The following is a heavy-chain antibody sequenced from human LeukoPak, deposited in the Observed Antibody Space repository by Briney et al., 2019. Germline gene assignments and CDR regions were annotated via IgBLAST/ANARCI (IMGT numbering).Heavy chain of an antibody. CDR1: GFTFSSCA. D-gene: IGHD2-8*01. J-gene: IGHJ6*02. CDR2: ISPSGGST. V-gene: IGHV3-23*01. CDR3: AKVYAGYYNMDV. Sequence: GGSLRLSCAAAGFTFSSCAMRWVRQAPGKGLERVSSISPSGGSTYYADSVKGRFTISRDNSKNTLYLQMNGLRAEDTAVYYCAKVYAGYYNMDVWGQGTTVTVSS.